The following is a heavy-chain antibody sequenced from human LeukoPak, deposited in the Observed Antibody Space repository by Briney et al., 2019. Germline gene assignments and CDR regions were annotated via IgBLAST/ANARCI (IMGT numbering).Heavy chain of an antibody. CDR1: GYTFTGYY. CDR2: INPNSGGT. D-gene: IGHD6-19*01. Sequence: VASVKVSCTASGYTFTGYYMHWVRQAPGQGLEWMGRINPNSGGTNYAHKFQGRVTMTRDTSISTAYMELSRLRSDDTAVYYCARDWQWPEGDYWGQGTLVTVSS. CDR3: ARDWQWPEGDY. J-gene: IGHJ4*02. V-gene: IGHV1-2*06.